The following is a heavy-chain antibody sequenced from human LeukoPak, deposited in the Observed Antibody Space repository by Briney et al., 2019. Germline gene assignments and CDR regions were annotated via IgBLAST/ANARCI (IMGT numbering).Heavy chain of an antibody. V-gene: IGHV1-18*01. J-gene: IGHJ4*02. CDR3: ARDVNGIGWFGELLSRFDY. CDR2: ISAHNGNT. Sequence: ASVKVSCKASGYTFSSYGITWVRQAPGQGLEWLAWISAHNGNTDYAQTFQGRVTVTADTSTSTAYMELRSLRIDDTAVYYCARDVNGIGWFGELLSRFDYWGQGTLVTVSS. D-gene: IGHD3-10*01. CDR1: GYTFSSYG.